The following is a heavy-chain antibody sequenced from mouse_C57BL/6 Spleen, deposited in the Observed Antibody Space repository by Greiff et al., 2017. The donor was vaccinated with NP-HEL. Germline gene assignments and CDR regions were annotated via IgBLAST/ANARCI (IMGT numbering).Heavy chain of an antibody. J-gene: IGHJ1*03. CDR2: IRNKANGYTT. V-gene: IGHV7-3*01. CDR3: ARYGPSYYYGSSYPWYFDV. CDR1: GFTFTDYY. D-gene: IGHD1-1*01. Sequence: EVMLVESGGGLVQPGGSLSLSCAASGFTFTDYYMSWVRQPPGKALEWLGFIRNKANGYTTEYSASVKGRFTISRDNSQSILYLQMNALRAEDSATYYCARYGPSYYYGSSYPWYFDVWGTGTTVTVSS.